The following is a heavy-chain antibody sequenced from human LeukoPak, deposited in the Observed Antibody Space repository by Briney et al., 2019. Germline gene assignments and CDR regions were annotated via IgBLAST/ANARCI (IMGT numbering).Heavy chain of an antibody. CDR2: IYYSGNT. V-gene: IGHV4-39*01. Sequence: SGTLSLTCTVSGGSISSSSYYWGWIRQPPGKGLEWIGSIYYSGNTYYNPSLKSRVTISVDTSKNQFSLKLSSVTAADTAVYYCAAPGWRDLFDYWGQGTLVTVSS. CDR1: GGSISSSSYY. D-gene: IGHD6-19*01. CDR3: AAPGWRDLFDY. J-gene: IGHJ4*02.